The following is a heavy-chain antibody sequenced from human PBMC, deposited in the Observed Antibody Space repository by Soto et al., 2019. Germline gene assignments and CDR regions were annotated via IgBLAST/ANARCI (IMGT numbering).Heavy chain of an antibody. CDR3: ANDFWGIAAAGTGDY. CDR1: GFTFSSYG. V-gene: IGHV3-30*18. CDR2: ISYDGSNK. Sequence: QVQLVESGGGVVQPGRSLRLSCAASGFTFSSYGMHWVRQAPGKGLEWVAVISYDGSNKYYADSVKGRFTISRDNSKNTLYLQMNSLRAEDTAVYYCANDFWGIAAAGTGDYWGQGTLVTVSS. D-gene: IGHD6-13*01. J-gene: IGHJ4*02.